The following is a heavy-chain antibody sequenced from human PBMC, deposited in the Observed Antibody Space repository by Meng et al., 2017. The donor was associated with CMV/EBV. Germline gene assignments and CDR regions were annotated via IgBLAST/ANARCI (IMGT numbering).Heavy chain of an antibody. Sequence: GESLKISCAASGFTFSSYGMHWVRQAPGKGLEWVAVIWYDGSNKYYADSVKGRFTISRDNSKNTLYLQMNSLRAEDTAVYYCAKDVRDFWSGYQYNYYGMDVWGQGTTVTVSS. CDR2: IWYDGSNK. V-gene: IGHV3-33*06. CDR1: GFTFSSYG. D-gene: IGHD3-3*01. CDR3: AKDVRDFWSGYQYNYYGMDV. J-gene: IGHJ6*02.